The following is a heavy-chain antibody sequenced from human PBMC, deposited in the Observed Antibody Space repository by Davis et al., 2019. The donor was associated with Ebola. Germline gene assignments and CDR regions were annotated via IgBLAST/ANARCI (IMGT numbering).Heavy chain of an antibody. Sequence: SGATLPNLTQPFTLICTFSGFPRSPRGIRVSWIGQPPGKALEWLDLIDWGNDKFYSTTLKTRLTISKDTSKNQVILTMTNMDPVDTATYYCARGAVAGFDYWGQGTLITVSS. J-gene: IGHJ4*02. V-gene: IGHV2-70*04. D-gene: IGHD6-19*01. CDR2: IDWGNDK. CDR3: ARGAVAGFDY. CDR1: GFPRSPRGIR.